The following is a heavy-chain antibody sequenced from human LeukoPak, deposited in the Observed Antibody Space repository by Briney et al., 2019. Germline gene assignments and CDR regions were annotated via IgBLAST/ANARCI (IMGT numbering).Heavy chain of an antibody. D-gene: IGHD3-16*02. V-gene: IGHV4-34*01. CDR1: GGSFSGYY. CDR2: INHSGST. Sequence: SETLSLTCAVYGGSFSGYYWSWIRQPPGKGLEWIGEINHSGSTNYNPSLKSRVTISVDTSKNQFSLKLSSVTAADTAVYYCARVRGYDYVWGSYRSNWFDPWGQGTLVTVPS. J-gene: IGHJ5*02. CDR3: ARVRGYDYVWGSYRSNWFDP.